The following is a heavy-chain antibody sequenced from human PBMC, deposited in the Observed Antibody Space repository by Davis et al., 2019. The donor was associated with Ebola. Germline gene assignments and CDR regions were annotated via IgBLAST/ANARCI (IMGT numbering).Heavy chain of an antibody. CDR1: GFAFRTYS. J-gene: IGHJ3*02. D-gene: IGHD1-26*01. Sequence: GESLKISCTASGFAFRTYSMHWVRQAPGKGLEWVAIISYDGKDRYYADSVRGRFTVSRDNSKNTLYLQMNGLRVEDTAIYYCAKDTSNIWFDIWGQGTNVTVSS. CDR3: AKDTSNIWFDI. V-gene: IGHV3-30*04. CDR2: ISYDGKDR.